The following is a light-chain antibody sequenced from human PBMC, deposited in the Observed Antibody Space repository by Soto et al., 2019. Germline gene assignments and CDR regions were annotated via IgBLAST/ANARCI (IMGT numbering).Light chain of an antibody. V-gene: IGKV3-20*01. J-gene: IGKJ1*01. CDR2: DAS. Sequence: EIVLTQSPGTLSLSLGERATLSCRASQSVRSSYLAWYQQKPGQAPRLLIYDASSRATGIPDRFSGSGSGTDFTLTISRLEPQDFAVYYCQHYRTFGQGTKVDIK. CDR3: QHYRT. CDR1: QSVRSSY.